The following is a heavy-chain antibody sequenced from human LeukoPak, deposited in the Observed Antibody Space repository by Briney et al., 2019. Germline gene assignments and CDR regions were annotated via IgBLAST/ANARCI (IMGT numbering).Heavy chain of an antibody. J-gene: IGHJ4*02. CDR3: ARHHTIFGVVTEFDY. Sequence: SETLSLTCAVSGGSISSSNWWSWVRQPPGKGLEWIGEIYHSGSTNYNPSLKSRVTISVDKSKNQFSLKLSSVTAADTAVYYCARHHTIFGVVTEFDYWGQGTLVTVSS. CDR1: GGSISSSNW. D-gene: IGHD3-3*01. V-gene: IGHV4-4*02. CDR2: IYHSGST.